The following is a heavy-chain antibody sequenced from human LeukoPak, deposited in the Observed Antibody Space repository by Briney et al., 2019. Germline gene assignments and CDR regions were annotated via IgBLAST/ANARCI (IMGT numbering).Heavy chain of an antibody. CDR1: GDSISRNSYY. J-gene: IGHJ5*02. D-gene: IGHD1-14*01. V-gene: IGHV4-39*01. Sequence: PSETLSLTCTVSGDSISRNSYYWGGIRQPPGKGLEWIGSIYYSGSTYYYNPSLKSRVAISVDTSKNQFSLKLTSVTATDTAVYYCARLTARSWFDPWGQGTLVTVSS. CDR2: IYYSGSTY. CDR3: ARLTARSWFDP.